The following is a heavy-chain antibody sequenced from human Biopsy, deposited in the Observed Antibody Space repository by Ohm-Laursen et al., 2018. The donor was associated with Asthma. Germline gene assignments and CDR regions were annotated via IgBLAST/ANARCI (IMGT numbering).Heavy chain of an antibody. CDR2: IHYSRST. Sequence: SVTLSLTCTVSGASIRGSGSYWAWIRQPPGKGLEWIGNIHYSRSTYSNPSLKSRVTISVDTSKKQISLRLSSVIAADTAVYYCAGFCSGGNCPDHWGQGTLVTVSS. CDR3: AGFCSGGNCPDH. D-gene: IGHD2-15*01. CDR1: GASIRGSGSY. V-gene: IGHV4-61*05. J-gene: IGHJ4*02.